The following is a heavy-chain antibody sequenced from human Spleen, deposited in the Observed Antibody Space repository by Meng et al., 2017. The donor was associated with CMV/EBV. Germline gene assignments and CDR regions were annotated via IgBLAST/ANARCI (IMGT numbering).Heavy chain of an antibody. Sequence: QVQLQQGGAGLLKPSETRSLTCAVYGGSFSGYYWSWIRQPPGKGLEWIGEINHSGSTNYNPSLKSRVTISVDTSKNQFSLKLSSVTAADTAVYYCASPLQDYWGQGTLVTVSS. J-gene: IGHJ4*02. V-gene: IGHV4-34*01. CDR3: ASPLQDY. CDR1: GGSFSGYY. CDR2: INHSGST.